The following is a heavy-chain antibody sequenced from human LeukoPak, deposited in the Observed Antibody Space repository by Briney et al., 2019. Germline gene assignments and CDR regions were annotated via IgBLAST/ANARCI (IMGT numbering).Heavy chain of an antibody. D-gene: IGHD2-21*01. CDR2: ISWNSGSI. CDR3: ATIPTSAYYYYYMDV. Sequence: LSLTCTVSGGSISSYYWSWIRQPPGKGLEWVSGISWNSGSIGYADSVKGRFTISRDNAKNSLYLQMNSLRAEDTALYYCATIPTSAYYYYYMDVWGKGTTVTVSS. J-gene: IGHJ6*03. CDR1: GGSISSYY. V-gene: IGHV3-9*01.